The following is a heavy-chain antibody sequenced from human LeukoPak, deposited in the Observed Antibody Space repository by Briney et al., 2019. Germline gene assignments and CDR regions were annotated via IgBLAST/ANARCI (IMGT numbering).Heavy chain of an antibody. Sequence: SETLSLTCAVSGYPINNAYYWVWIRQPPGKGLEWIGSIYHSGSTYYNPSLKSRVTISVDTSKNQFSLKLSSVTAADTAVYYCARVGYCSGGSCYSWFDPWGQGTLVTVSS. CDR1: GYPINNAYY. CDR2: IYHSGST. V-gene: IGHV4-38-2*01. CDR3: ARVGYCSGGSCYSWFDP. D-gene: IGHD2-15*01. J-gene: IGHJ5*02.